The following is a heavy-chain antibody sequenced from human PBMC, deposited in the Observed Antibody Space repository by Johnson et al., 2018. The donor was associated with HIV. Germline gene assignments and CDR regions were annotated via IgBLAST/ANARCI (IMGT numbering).Heavy chain of an antibody. CDR2: INWNGGST. J-gene: IGHJ3*02. CDR3: YVYYDAFDI. Sequence: MLLVESGGGVVRPGGSLRLSCAASGFTFDDYGMSWVRQGPGKGLEWVSGINWNGGSTGYADSLKGRFTISRDNAKNSLYLQMNSLSVEDTAVYYCYVYYDAFDIWGQGTMVSVSA. D-gene: IGHD3-10*01. V-gene: IGHV3-20*04. CDR1: GFTFDDYG.